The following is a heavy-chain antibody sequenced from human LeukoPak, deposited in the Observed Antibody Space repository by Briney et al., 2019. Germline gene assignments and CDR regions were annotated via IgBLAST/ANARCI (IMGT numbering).Heavy chain of an antibody. CDR2: IIPILGIA. J-gene: IGHJ4*02. CDR1: GGTFSSYA. D-gene: IGHD3-22*01. CDR3: ARDYDSSGYLVY. Sequence: ASVKVSCKASGGTFSSYAISWVRQAPGQGLEWMGRIIPILGIANYAQKFQGRVTITADKSTNTAYMELSSLRSEDTAVYYCARDYDSSGYLVYWGQGTLVTVSS. V-gene: IGHV1-69*04.